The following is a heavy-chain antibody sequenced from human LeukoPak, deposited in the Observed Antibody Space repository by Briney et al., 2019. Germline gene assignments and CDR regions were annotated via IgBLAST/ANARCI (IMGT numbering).Heavy chain of an antibody. CDR3: TRGYSGVEIYAFDV. J-gene: IGHJ3*01. CDR2: IANRANNYAT. CDR1: GFNFRDAA. D-gene: IGHD1-26*01. Sequence: GGSLRLSCAASGFNFRDAAMTWVRQAPGKGLEGVGRIANRANNYATEYAASVKGRFTISRDDSKNSLYLQMNSLKTEDTAVYHCTRGYSGVEIYAFDVWGQGTMVTVSS. V-gene: IGHV3-72*01.